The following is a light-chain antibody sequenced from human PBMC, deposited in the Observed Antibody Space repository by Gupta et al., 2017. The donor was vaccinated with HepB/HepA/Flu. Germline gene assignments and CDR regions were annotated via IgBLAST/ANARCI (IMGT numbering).Light chain of an antibody. Sequence: DIQMTQSPSSLYGSVGDRVTITCRTSQSIRRYLNWYQQKPGEVPKLLIYGRSNVKSGVPSRFSGSGSETYFNLTIDRRQPEDFATYCCQQWNSLPWTFGQETKVEI. J-gene: IGKJ1*01. CDR3: QQWNSLPWT. CDR1: QSIRRY. V-gene: IGKV1-39*01. CDR2: GRS.